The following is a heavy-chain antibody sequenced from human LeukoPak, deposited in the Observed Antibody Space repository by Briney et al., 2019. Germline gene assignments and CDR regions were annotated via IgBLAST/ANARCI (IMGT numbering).Heavy chain of an antibody. CDR1: GGSISSSTHY. CDR3: VRQFDY. CDR2: FYSSGST. Sequence: SETLSLTCTVSGGSISSSTHYWVWIRQSPGKGLEWIGYFYSSGSTYYNPSLKSRVTISVDTSKNQFSLKLTSVTAADTAVYYCVRQFDYCGQGTLVTVSS. V-gene: IGHV4-39*01. J-gene: IGHJ4*02.